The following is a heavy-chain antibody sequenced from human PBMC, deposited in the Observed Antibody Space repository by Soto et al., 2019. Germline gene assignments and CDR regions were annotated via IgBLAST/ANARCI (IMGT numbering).Heavy chain of an antibody. D-gene: IGHD2-2*01. V-gene: IGHV1-18*01. CDR3: TRGLGYCCSGTCRREWFDP. CDR2: VSGVNGNT. CDR1: GYTFSSHG. Sequence: QVQLVQSGAEGKKPGTSVKVSCTASGYTFSSHGISWVRQAPGQGLQWIGWVSGVNGNTNYAQSLQCCVTMSTDTSTNTGYLERRRLRSDDTAVYYCTRGLGYCCSGTCRREWFDPWGQGTLVIVSS. J-gene: IGHJ5*02.